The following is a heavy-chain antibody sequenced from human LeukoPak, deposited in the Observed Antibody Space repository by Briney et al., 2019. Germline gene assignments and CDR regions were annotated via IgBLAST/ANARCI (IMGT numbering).Heavy chain of an antibody. V-gene: IGHV1-18*01. D-gene: IGHD4-17*01. CDR2: ISAYNGNT. J-gene: IGHJ4*02. CDR1: GYTFTSYG. Sequence: GASVKVSCKASGYTFTSYGISWVRQAPGQGLEWMGWISAYNGNTNYAQKLQGRVTMTTDTSTSTAYMELRSLRSDDTAVYYCARDRVGDYGDFTTPDYWGQGTLVTVSS. CDR3: ARDRVGDYGDFTTPDY.